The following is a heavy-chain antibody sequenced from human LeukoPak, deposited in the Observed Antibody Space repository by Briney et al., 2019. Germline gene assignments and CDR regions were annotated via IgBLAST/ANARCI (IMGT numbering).Heavy chain of an antibody. J-gene: IGHJ3*02. V-gene: IGHV3-20*04. CDR2: IWNGGST. CDR1: GFTFDDYG. D-gene: IGHD3-22*01. CDR3: ARDRNYDSSGYYRPHDAFDI. Sequence: GGSLRLSCAASGFTFDDYGMSWVRQAPGKGLEWVSGIWNGGSTGYADSVKGRFTISRDNAKNSLYLQMNSPRAEDTALYYCARDRNYDSSGYYRPHDAFDIWGQGTMVTVSS.